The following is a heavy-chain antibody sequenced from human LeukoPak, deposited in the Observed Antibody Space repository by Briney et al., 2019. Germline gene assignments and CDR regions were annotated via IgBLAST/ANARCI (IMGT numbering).Heavy chain of an antibody. CDR2: IRHDGNNK. Sequence: GGSLRLSCAASGFTFSSYGMHWVRQAPGKGLEWVAFIRHDGNNKYYVGSVKGRFTLSRDNSKNTLDLQMDSLRVEDTAVYYCAKDQPGDTSVDYWGQGNLVTVSS. D-gene: IGHD1-14*01. CDR3: AKDQPGDTSVDY. V-gene: IGHV3-30*02. J-gene: IGHJ4*02. CDR1: GFTFSSYG.